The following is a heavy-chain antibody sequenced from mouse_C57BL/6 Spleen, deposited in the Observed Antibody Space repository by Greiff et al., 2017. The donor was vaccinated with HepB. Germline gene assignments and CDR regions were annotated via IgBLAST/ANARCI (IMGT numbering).Heavy chain of an antibody. CDR2: INPGSGGT. CDR3: ARGIYGSKDY. CDR1: GYAFTNYL. D-gene: IGHD1-1*01. Sequence: VNLVESGAELVRPGASVKVSCKASGYAFTNYLIEWVKQRPGQGLEWIGVINPGSGGTNYNEKFKGKATLTADKSSSTAYMQLSSLTSEDSAVYFCARGIYGSKDYWGQGTTLTVSS. J-gene: IGHJ2*01. V-gene: IGHV1-54*01.